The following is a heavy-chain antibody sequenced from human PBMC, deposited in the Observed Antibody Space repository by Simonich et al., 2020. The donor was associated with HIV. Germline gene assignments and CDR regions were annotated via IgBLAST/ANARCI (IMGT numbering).Heavy chain of an antibody. CDR2: INHRGRT. CDR3: ARGVDLYDSSPRGFDY. D-gene: IGHD3-22*01. V-gene: IGHV4-34*01. J-gene: IGHJ4*02. Sequence: QVQLQQWGAGLLKPSETLSLTCAVYGGSFSGYYWNWIRQPPGNGLEWIGEINHRGRTNHNPSLMSRVTISVETSKNQFSLKLSAVTAADTAVYYCARGVDLYDSSPRGFDYWAQGTLVTVSS. CDR1: GGSFSGYY.